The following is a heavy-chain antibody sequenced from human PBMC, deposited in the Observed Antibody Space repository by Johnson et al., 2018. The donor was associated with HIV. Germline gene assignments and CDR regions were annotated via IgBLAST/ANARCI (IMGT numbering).Heavy chain of an antibody. Sequence: MQLVESGGGVVRPGGSLRLSCAASGFTFDDYGMSWVRQAPGKGLEWVSGINWNGGSTGYADSVKGRFTISRDNAKNTLYLQLSSLRTEDTAVFYCARGGVVHDAFDIWGQGTMVTVSS. CDR1: GFTFDDYG. V-gene: IGHV3-20*04. D-gene: IGHD2-2*01. CDR2: INWNGGST. CDR3: ARGGVVHDAFDI. J-gene: IGHJ3*02.